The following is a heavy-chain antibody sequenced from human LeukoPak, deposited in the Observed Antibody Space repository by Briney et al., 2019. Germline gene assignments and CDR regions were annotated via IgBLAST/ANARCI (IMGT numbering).Heavy chain of an antibody. Sequence: ASVKVSCKASGYTFTSYGITWVRQAPGQGLEWMGWISAYNGHTDYAQKLQGRVTMTTDTSTSTAYMELSSLRSEDTAVYYCARRYGDAGYFDYWGQGTLVTVSS. CDR1: GYTFTSYG. D-gene: IGHD4-17*01. CDR2: ISAYNGHT. CDR3: ARRYGDAGYFDY. V-gene: IGHV1-18*01. J-gene: IGHJ4*02.